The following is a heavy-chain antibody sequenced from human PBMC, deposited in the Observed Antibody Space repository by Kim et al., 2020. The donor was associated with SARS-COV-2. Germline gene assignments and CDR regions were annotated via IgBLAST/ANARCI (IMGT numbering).Heavy chain of an antibody. V-gene: IGHV1-46*01. CDR1: GYTFTNYY. Sequence: ASVKVPCKASGYTFTNYYLHWVRQAPGQGLEWMGIINPSGGSTNYAQRFQGRVTMTRDRSTSTVYMELSSLRSEDTAVYYCARDGPYCSGTSCSGGYSGYEFDSWGQGTLVTVSS. D-gene: IGHD2-2*01. CDR2: INPSGGST. CDR3: ARDGPYCSGTSCSGGYSGYEFDS. J-gene: IGHJ4*02.